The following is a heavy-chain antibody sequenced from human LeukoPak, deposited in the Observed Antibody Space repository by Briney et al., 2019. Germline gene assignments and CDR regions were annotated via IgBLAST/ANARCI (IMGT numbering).Heavy chain of an antibody. V-gene: IGHV3-23*01. CDR3: AKGVLVIVATGPAFDI. J-gene: IGHJ3*02. D-gene: IGHD5-12*01. Sequence: GGSLRLSCVASGFTFSSYAMSWVRQAPGKGLEWVSAISGSGGSTYYADSVKGRFTISRDNSKNTLYLQMNSLRAEDTAVYYGAKGVLVIVATGPAFDIWGQGTMVTVSS. CDR2: ISGSGGST. CDR1: GFTFSSYA.